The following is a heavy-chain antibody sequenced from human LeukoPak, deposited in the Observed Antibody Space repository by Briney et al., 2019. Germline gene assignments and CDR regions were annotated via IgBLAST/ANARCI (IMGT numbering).Heavy chain of an antibody. Sequence: GGSLRLSCAASGFTFRTYGMHGLRQAPGKGPEWVTFISYDGNDKKYGASVKGRFTVSRDNLKSFLYLQMNSLRVEDTAMYYCARELYDDGESWFDPWGQGTLVTVSS. V-gene: IGHV3-30*04. CDR2: ISYDGNDK. CDR3: ARELYDDGESWFDP. J-gene: IGHJ5*02. CDR1: GFTFRTYG. D-gene: IGHD4-17*01.